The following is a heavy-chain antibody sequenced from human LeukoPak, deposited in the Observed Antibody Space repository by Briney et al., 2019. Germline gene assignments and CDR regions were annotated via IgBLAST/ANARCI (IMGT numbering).Heavy chain of an antibody. CDR2: ISSSGDYI. Sequence: GGSLRLSCAASGFPFSDYSMNWVRQAPGKGLEWVSSISSSGDYIYSADSVKGRFTISRDNAKNSLYLQMTNLSAEDTAGYFCVRDLVRGVHPVFYFDLWGRGTLVTVSS. J-gene: IGHJ2*01. CDR1: GFPFSDYS. D-gene: IGHD3-10*01. CDR3: VRDLVRGVHPVFYFDL. V-gene: IGHV3-21*01.